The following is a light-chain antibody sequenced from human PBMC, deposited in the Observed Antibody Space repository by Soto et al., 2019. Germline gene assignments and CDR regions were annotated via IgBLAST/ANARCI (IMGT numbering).Light chain of an antibody. CDR3: QHDGTFVS. J-gene: IGKJ3*01. CDR1: QSVRNNY. Sequence: EIVLTQSPGTLSLSPGEGATLSCRSSQSVRNNYLAWYQQRPGQAPRLIIYGASSRATGVAGRFTGSGSGTDFTLTISRLEPQDSTIYYCQHDGTFVSFGPGTKVEIK. V-gene: IGKV3-20*01. CDR2: GAS.